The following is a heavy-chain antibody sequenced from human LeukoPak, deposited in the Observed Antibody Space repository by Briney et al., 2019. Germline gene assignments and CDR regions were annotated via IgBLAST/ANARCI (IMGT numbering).Heavy chain of an antibody. D-gene: IGHD6-6*01. J-gene: IGHJ4*02. CDR3: ARIERSSYSLGFDY. Sequence: SETLSLTCTVSGGSISSYYWSWIRQPPGKGLEWIGHIYYSGTSFYNPSLTSRVTISVDTSKNQFSLKLTSVNDADTAVYYCARIERSSYSLGFDYWGQGTLVT. V-gene: IGHV4-59*06. CDR1: GGSISSYY. CDR2: IYYSGTS.